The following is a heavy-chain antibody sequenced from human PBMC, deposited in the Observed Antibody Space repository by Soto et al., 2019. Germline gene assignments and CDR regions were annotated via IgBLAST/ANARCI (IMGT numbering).Heavy chain of an antibody. D-gene: IGHD6-13*01. CDR1: GFTFSSYS. Sequence: GSLRLSCAASGFTFSSYSMNWVRQAPGKGLEWVSYISSSSSTIYYADSVKGRFTISRDNAKNSPYLQMNSLRDEDTAVYYCASLRVNQDFGHGYSSIWAYYYYYYGMDVWGQGT. CDR3: ASLRVNQDFGHGYSSIWAYYYYYYGMDV. J-gene: IGHJ6*02. CDR2: ISSSSSTI. V-gene: IGHV3-48*02.